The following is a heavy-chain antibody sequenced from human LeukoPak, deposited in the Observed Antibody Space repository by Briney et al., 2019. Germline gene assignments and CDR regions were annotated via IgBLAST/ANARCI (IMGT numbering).Heavy chain of an antibody. V-gene: IGHV1-24*01. Sequence: GASVKVSCKASGDSFTSYYMHWVRQAPGQGLEWMGGFDPEDGETIYAQKFQGRVTMTEDTSTDTAYMELSSLRSEDTAVYYCATRPIEGWGFDPWGQGTLVTVSS. CDR2: FDPEDGET. CDR1: GDSFTSYY. D-gene: IGHD2-15*01. J-gene: IGHJ5*02. CDR3: ATRPIEGWGFDP.